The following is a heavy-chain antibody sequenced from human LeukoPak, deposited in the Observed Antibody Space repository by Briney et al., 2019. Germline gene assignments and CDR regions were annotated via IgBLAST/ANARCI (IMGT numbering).Heavy chain of an antibody. CDR3: ARESEEMATMGGY. Sequence: ASVKVSCRASGYTFTGYYMHWVRQAPGQGLEWMGWINPNSGGTNYAQKFQGRVTMTRDTSISTAYMELSRLRSDDTAVYYCARESEEMATMGGYWGQGTPVTVSS. D-gene: IGHD5-24*01. CDR2: INPNSGGT. CDR1: GYTFTGYY. J-gene: IGHJ4*02. V-gene: IGHV1-2*02.